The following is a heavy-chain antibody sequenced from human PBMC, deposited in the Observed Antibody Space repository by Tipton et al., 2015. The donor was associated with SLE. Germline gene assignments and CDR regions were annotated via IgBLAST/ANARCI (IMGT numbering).Heavy chain of an antibody. Sequence: SLRLSCAASGFTFSNYWMHWVRQAPGKGLVWVSRINSDGSSTSYADSVKGRFTISRDNAKNTLYLQMNSLRAEDTAVYYCARGYSSSWSYYFDYWGQGTLVTVSS. D-gene: IGHD6-13*01. CDR3: ARGYSSSWSYYFDY. CDR1: GFTFSNYW. V-gene: IGHV3-74*01. CDR2: INSDGSST. J-gene: IGHJ4*02.